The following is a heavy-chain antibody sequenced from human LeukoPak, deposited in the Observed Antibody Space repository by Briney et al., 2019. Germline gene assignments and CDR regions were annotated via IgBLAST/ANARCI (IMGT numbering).Heavy chain of an antibody. CDR2: TYYSGST. CDR1: GGSISSYY. J-gene: IGHJ6*02. D-gene: IGHD3-10*01. Sequence: SETLSLTCTVSGGSISSYYWSWIRQPPGKGLEWIGYTYYSGSTNYNPSLKSRVTISVDTSKNQFSLKLSSVTAADTAVYYCARATITMVRGVIILYYYGMDAWGQGTTVTVSS. CDR3: ARATITMVRGVIILYYYGMDA. V-gene: IGHV4-59*01.